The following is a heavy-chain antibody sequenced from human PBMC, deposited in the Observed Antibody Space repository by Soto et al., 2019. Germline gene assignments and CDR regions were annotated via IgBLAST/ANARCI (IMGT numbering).Heavy chain of an antibody. CDR2: ISGSGGST. CDR3: AKDLLPQYYSYYYMDV. V-gene: IGHV3-23*01. Sequence: EVQLLESGGGLVQPGGSLRLSCAASGFTFSSYAMSWVRQAPGKGLEWVSAISGSGGSTYYADSVKGRFTISRDNSKNTLYLQMNSLRAEDTAVYYCAKDLLPQYYSYYYMDVWGKGTTVTVSS. J-gene: IGHJ6*03. CDR1: GFTFSSYA.